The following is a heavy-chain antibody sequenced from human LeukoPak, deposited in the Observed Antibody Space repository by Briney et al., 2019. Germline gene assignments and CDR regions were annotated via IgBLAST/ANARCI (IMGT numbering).Heavy chain of an antibody. V-gene: IGHV3-30*18. D-gene: IGHD3-3*01. Sequence: PGGSLRLSCGASGFTFSTYGIHWVRQAPGRGLEWVALISYDGTNKYYADSVQGRFTLSRDNSKNTLYLQMNSLRADDTAVYYCAKWSGNRPLYYFDYWGQGTLVTVSS. CDR3: AKWSGNRPLYYFDY. J-gene: IGHJ4*02. CDR2: ISYDGTNK. CDR1: GFTFSTYG.